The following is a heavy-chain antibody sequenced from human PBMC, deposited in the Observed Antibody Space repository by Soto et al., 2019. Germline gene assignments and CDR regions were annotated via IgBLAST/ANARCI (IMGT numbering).Heavy chain of an antibody. J-gene: IGHJ3*01. CDR2: IKGDASER. Sequence: EVQLVESGGGLVRPGGSLRLSCAASGFTFSSSWMSWVRQAPGKGLEWVAIIKGDASERDYVDSVKGRFTLSRDNAMNSLYLQMNSLRAEDTAVYYCARGRVWGQGTMVTVSS. V-gene: IGHV3-7*04. CDR3: ARGRV. CDR1: GFTFSSSW.